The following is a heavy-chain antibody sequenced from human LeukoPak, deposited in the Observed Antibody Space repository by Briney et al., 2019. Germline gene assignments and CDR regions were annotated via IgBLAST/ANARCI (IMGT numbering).Heavy chain of an antibody. V-gene: IGHV4-39*07. CDR1: GGSISSSSYY. CDR2: IYYSGST. Sequence: SETLSLTCTVSGGSISSSSYYWGWIRQPPGKGLEWIGSIYYSGSTYYNPSLKSRVTISVDTSKNQFSLKLSSVTAADTAVYYCARELYDSSGYYYGHFDYWGQGTLVTVSS. CDR3: ARELYDSSGYYYGHFDY. D-gene: IGHD3-22*01. J-gene: IGHJ4*02.